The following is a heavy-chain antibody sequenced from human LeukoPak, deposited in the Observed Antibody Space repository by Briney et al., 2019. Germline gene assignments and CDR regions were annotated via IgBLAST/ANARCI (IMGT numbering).Heavy chain of an antibody. V-gene: IGHV3-53*01. CDR1: GLTVSSKY. D-gene: IGHD3-22*01. CDR3: ARRIVTYYYDSSGSLDAFDI. Sequence: GGSLRLSCAASGLTVSSKYMSWVRQAPGKGLEWVSVIYNNGNTHYADSVKGRFTISRDNAKNTLYLQMNSLRAEGTALYYCARRIVTYYYDSSGSLDAFDIWGQGTMVTVSS. CDR2: IYNNGNT. J-gene: IGHJ3*02.